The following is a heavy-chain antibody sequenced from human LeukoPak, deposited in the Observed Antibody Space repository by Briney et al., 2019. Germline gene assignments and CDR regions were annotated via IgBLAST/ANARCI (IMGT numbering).Heavy chain of an antibody. V-gene: IGHV1-2*06. CDR1: GYTLTDYY. CDR2: INPNSGGT. Sequence: GASVKVSCKASGYTLTDYYMHWVRQAPGQGLEWMGRINPNSGGTNYAQKFQGRVTMTRDTSISTVYMELSRLRSDDTAVYYCARAGMTTVTPLGYWGQGTLVTVSS. CDR3: ARAGMTTVTPLGY. D-gene: IGHD4-17*01. J-gene: IGHJ4*02.